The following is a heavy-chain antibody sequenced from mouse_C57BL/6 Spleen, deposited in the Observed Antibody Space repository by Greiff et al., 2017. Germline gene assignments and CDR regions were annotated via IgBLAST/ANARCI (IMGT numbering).Heavy chain of an antibody. V-gene: IGHV5-9-1*02. J-gene: IGHJ1*03. CDR1: GFTFSSYA. CDR2: ISSGGDYI. Sequence: EVKLMESGEGLVKPGGSLKLSCAASGFTFSSYALSWVRQTPEKRLEWVAYISSGGDYIYYADTVKGRFTISRDNARNTLYLQMSSLKSEDTAMYYCTRALYGYDGYFDVWGTGTTVTVAS. D-gene: IGHD2-2*01. CDR3: TRALYGYDGYFDV.